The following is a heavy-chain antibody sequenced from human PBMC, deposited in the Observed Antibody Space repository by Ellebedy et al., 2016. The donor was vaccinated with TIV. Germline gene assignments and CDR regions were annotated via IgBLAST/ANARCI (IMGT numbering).Heavy chain of an antibody. CDR2: IRYDGEKE. CDR3: ARVAEGYSSSSIDH. D-gene: IGHD6-6*01. Sequence: PGGSLRLSCTASGFTFGSYGMHWVRQAPGKGLEWVAVIRYDGEKENYAASVKGRFTISRDNPRNTLYLQMDSLRPDDTAVYYCARVAEGYSSSSIDHWGQGSQVTVSS. V-gene: IGHV3-30*03. CDR1: GFTFGSYG. J-gene: IGHJ4*02.